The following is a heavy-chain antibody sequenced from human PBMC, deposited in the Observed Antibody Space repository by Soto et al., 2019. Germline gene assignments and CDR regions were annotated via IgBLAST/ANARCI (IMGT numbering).Heavy chain of an antibody. CDR2: IGGRGSST. V-gene: IGHV3-23*01. J-gene: IGHJ6*02. CDR1: GFTFSSSA. D-gene: IGHD3-16*02. Sequence: EVQLLESGGGLVQPGGSLRLSCAASGFTFSSSAMSWVRRAPGKGLEWVSGIGGRGSSTYYADSVKGRFTISRDNSKNTLYLQINSLRAEDTAVYYCAKFVRWPVGMDVWGQGTTVTVSS. CDR3: AKFVRWPVGMDV.